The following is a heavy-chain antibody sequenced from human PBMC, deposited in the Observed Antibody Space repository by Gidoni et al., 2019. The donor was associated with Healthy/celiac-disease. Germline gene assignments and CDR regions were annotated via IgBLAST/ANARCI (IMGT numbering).Heavy chain of an antibody. CDR2: ISSSSSTI. Sequence: VQLVESGGGLVQPGGSLRLSCADSGFTFSSYSMNWVRQAPGKGLEWVSYISSSSSTIYYADSVKGRFTISRDNAKNSLYLQMNSLRDEDTAVYYCARSLRYFDWLLFPFFDYWGQGTLVTVSS. D-gene: IGHD3-9*01. CDR1: GFTFSSYS. CDR3: ARSLRYFDWLLFPFFDY. J-gene: IGHJ4*02. V-gene: IGHV3-48*02.